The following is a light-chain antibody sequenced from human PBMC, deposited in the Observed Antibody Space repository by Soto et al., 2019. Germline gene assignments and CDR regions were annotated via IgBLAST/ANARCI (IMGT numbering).Light chain of an antibody. CDR3: ETWDSNTRV. J-gene: IGLJ3*02. CDR2: LEGSGSY. Sequence: QLVLTQSSSASASLGSSVKLTGTLSSGHSSYIIAWHQQQPGKAPRYLMKLEGSGSYNKGSGVPDRFSGSSSGADRYLTLSNPQFEDEADYYCETWDSNTRVFGGGTKLTVL. V-gene: IGLV4-60*02. CDR1: SGHSSYI.